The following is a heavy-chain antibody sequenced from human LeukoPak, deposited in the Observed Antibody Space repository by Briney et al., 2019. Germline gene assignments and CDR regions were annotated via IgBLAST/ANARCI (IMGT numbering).Heavy chain of an antibody. V-gene: IGHV3-20*04. Sequence: RTGGSLRLSCAASGFTFDDYGMSWVRQAPGKGLEWVSGINWNGGSTGYADSVKGRFTISRDNAKKSLSLQMNSLRAEDTALYYCARHRCFSGSNEAFEIWGQGTMVTVSS. CDR3: ARHRCFSGSNEAFEI. J-gene: IGHJ3*02. CDR2: INWNGGST. D-gene: IGHD1-26*01. CDR1: GFTFDDYG.